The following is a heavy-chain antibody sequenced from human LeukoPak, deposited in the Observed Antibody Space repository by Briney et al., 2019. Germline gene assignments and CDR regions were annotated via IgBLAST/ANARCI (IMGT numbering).Heavy chain of an antibody. CDR3: ARGVLEANPGEVVPAARKTFDY. CDR2: INHSGST. J-gene: IGHJ4*02. D-gene: IGHD2-2*01. CDR1: GGSFSGYY. V-gene: IGHV4-34*01. Sequence: PSETLSLTCAVYGGSFSGYYWSWIRQPPGKGLEWIGEINHSGSTNYNPSLKSRVTISVDTSKNQFSLKLSSVTAADTAVYYCARGVLEANPGEVVPAARKTFDYWGQGTLVTVSS.